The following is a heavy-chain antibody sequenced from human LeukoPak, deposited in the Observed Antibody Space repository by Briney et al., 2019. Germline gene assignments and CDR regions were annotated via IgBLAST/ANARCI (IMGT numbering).Heavy chain of an antibody. CDR2: IYYSGST. V-gene: IGHV4-59*01. CDR3: ARVRGSGWFDP. CDR1: GGSISSYY. D-gene: IGHD3-16*01. Sequence: SETLSLTCTVSGGSISSYYWSWIRQPPGKGLEWIGYIYYSGSTNYSPSLKSRVTISVDTSKNQFSLKLSSVTAADTAVYYCARVRGSGWFDPWGQGTLVTVSS. J-gene: IGHJ5*02.